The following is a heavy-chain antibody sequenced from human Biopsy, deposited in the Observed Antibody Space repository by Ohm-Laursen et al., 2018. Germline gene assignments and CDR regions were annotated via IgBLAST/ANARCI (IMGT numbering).Heavy chain of an antibody. CDR3: AKWGTSMALYHFYGMDV. CDR2: ITGVGGVT. Sequence: SLRLSCAASGFTFSSHAMSWVRQAPGKGLEWVSVITGVGGVTYYADHVKGRFTVSRDNSMNTMFLQMNSLRAQDAGTYYCAKWGTSMALYHFYGMDVWGQGTTVSVSS. V-gene: IGHV3-23*01. J-gene: IGHJ6*02. D-gene: IGHD5-18*01. CDR1: GFTFSSHA.